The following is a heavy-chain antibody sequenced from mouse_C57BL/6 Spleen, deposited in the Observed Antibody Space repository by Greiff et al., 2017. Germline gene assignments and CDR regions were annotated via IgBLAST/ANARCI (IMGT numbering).Heavy chain of an antibody. J-gene: IGHJ2*01. CDR2: IYPGDGDT. CDR1: GYAFSSSW. CDR3: ARGGTAQATWDD. Sequence: QVQLQQSGPELVKPGASVKISCKASGYAFSSSWMNWVKQRPGKGLEWIGRIYPGDGDTNYNGKFKGKATLTADKSSSTAYMQLSSLTSEDSAVYCCARGGTAQATWDDWGQGTTLTVSS. V-gene: IGHV1-82*01. D-gene: IGHD3-2*02.